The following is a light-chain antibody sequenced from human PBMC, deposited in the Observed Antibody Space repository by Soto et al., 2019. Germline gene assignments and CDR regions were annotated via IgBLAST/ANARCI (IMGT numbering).Light chain of an antibody. Sequence: EIVLTQSPGTLSLSPGERATLSCRTSQSVSSSYLAWYQQNPGQAPRLLIYGASTRATGVPDRFSGSGSGPDFILTISRLEPEDFAVYFCQQYGTSPITFGRGTRLEIK. V-gene: IGKV3-20*01. J-gene: IGKJ5*01. CDR3: QQYGTSPIT. CDR2: GAS. CDR1: QSVSSSY.